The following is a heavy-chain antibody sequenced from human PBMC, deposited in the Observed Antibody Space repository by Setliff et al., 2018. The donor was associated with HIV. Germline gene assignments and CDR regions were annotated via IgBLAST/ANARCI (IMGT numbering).Heavy chain of an antibody. CDR3: ASQSSTYYDFWSGSMGLFDP. CDR2: IYYSGST. D-gene: IGHD3-3*01. J-gene: IGHJ5*02. CDR1: GGSISSSSYY. Sequence: LSLTCTVSGGSISSSSYYWGWIRQPPGKGLEWIGSIYYSGSTYYNPSLKSRVTISVDTSKIQFSLKLSSVTATDTAVYYCASQSSTYYDFWSGSMGLFDPWGQGTLVTVSS. V-gene: IGHV4-39*01.